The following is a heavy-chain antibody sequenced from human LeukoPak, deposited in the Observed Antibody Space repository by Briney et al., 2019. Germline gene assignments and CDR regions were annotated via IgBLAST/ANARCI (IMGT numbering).Heavy chain of an antibody. V-gene: IGHV4-28*01. D-gene: IGHD4-17*01. CDR1: GYSISSSNW. J-gene: IGHJ4*02. CDR2: IYYSGST. CDR3: ARSAGDYGDYVWSFDY. Sequence: SETLSLTCAVSGYSISSSNWWGWIRQPPGKGLEWIGYIYYSGSTYYNPSLKSRVTMSVDTSKSQFSLKLSSVTAVDTAVYYCARSAGDYGDYVWSFDYWGQGTLVTVSS.